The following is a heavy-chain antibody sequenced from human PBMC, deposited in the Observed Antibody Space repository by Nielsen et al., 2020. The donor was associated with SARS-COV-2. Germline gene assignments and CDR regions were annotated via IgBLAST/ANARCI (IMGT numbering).Heavy chain of an antibody. J-gene: IGHJ4*02. V-gene: IGHV4-59*13. CDR3: ARGWRSAELLPLEY. Sequence: SETLSLTCTVSGGSISGYYWSWIRQPPGKGLEWIGHVYYIGSTTYNPSLRSRATISVATAENRFSLRLTSVTAADTAVYYCARGWRSAELLPLEYWGQGTPVTVSS. CDR2: VYYIGST. D-gene: IGHD3-10*01. CDR1: GGSISGYY.